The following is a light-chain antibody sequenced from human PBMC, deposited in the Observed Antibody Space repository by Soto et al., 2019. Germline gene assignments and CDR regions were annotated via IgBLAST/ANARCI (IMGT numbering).Light chain of an antibody. CDR3: QQFETLVT. Sequence: DIQMTQSPATLSASVGDRVTITCRASQSVRTYLAWYQQKPGRAPKLLIYQVSSLESGVPSRFSGSGSGTEFTLTISSVQPDDFATYYCQQFETLVTFGQGTKVEIK. CDR1: QSVRTY. J-gene: IGKJ1*01. V-gene: IGKV1-5*03. CDR2: QVS.